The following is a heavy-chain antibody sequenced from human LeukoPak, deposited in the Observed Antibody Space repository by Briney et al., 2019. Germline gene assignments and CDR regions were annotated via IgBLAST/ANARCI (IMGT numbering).Heavy chain of an antibody. D-gene: IGHD3-10*01. CDR1: GYTFSSYW. CDR2: VKQDGREK. CDR3: AKGGNDYYYYGMDV. J-gene: IGHJ6*02. V-gene: IGHV3-7*01. Sequence: GGSLRLSCAASGYTFSSYWMSWVRQAPGKGLEWVANVKQDGREKHCVDSVKGRFTISRDNAKNSVYLQMNSLRAEDTAVYYCAKGGNDYYYYGMDVWGQGTTVTVSS.